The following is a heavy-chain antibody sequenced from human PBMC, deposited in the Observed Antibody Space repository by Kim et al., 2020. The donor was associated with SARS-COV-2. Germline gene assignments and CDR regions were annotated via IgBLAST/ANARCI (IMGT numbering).Heavy chain of an antibody. D-gene: IGHD2-2*01. CDR1: GVSMSGYY. Sequence: SETLSLTCTVSGVSMSGYYWGWIRQSPGKGLEWIGYIYDTESATYNPSLKSRATISVDMPRKQFSLKLTSVTAADTAVYYCARAEYCTGTSCYYYAFDLWGRGTMVTVST. V-gene: IGHV4-59*13. CDR3: ARAEYCTGTSCYYYAFDL. J-gene: IGHJ3*01. CDR2: IYDTESA.